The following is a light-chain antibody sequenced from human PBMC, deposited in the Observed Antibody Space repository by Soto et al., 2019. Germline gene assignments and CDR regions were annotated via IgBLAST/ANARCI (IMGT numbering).Light chain of an antibody. CDR1: SGSIASNS. J-gene: IGLJ3*02. CDR2: EDD. V-gene: IGLV6-57*03. Sequence: LTQPHSVSESPGKTVTISCTRISGSIASNSVQWFQQRPGSAPTTVIFEDDQRPSGVPDRFSGSIDSSSNSASLTISGLKTEDEADYYCLSFDSDTQVFGGGTKVTVL. CDR3: LSFDSDTQV.